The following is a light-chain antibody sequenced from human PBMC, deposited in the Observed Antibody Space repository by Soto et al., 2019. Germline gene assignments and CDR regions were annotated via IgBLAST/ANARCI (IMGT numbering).Light chain of an antibody. CDR3: QQYDNLPPT. CDR2: DAS. CDR1: QDLSNY. J-gene: IGKJ4*01. V-gene: IGKV1-33*01. Sequence: DIQMTQSPSSLSASVGDRVTITCQASQDLSNYLNWYQQKPGQAPKLLIYDASNLETGVPSRFSGSGSGTDFTFTISSLQPEDIATYYFQQYDNLPPTFGGGTKVEIK.